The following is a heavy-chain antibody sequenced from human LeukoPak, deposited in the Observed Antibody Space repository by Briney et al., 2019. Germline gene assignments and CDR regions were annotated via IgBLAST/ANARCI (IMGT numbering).Heavy chain of an antibody. D-gene: IGHD3-3*01. Sequence: SETLSLTCTVSGGSISSGDYYWSWIRQPPMKGLEWIGYIYYSGSTYYNPSLKSRGTISVATSKNQFSLKLSSVTAADTAVYYCARGITIFGVVIIPVAFVIWGQGTMVTVSS. CDR2: IYYSGST. CDR1: GGSISSGDYY. CDR3: ARGITIFGVVIIPVAFVI. V-gene: IGHV4-30-4*08. J-gene: IGHJ3*02.